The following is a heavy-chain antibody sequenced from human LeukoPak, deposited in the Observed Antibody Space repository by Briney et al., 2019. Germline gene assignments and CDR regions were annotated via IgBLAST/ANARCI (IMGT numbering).Heavy chain of an antibody. D-gene: IGHD3-3*01. Sequence: SVKVSCKASGGTFSSYAISWVRQAPGQGLEWMGGIIPIFGTANYAQKFQGRVTITADESTSTAYMELSSLRSEDTAVYYCARDNGEVFWSGNNWFDPWGQGTLVIVSS. V-gene: IGHV1-69*01. CDR3: ARDNGEVFWSGNNWFDP. J-gene: IGHJ5*02. CDR1: GGTFSSYA. CDR2: IIPIFGTA.